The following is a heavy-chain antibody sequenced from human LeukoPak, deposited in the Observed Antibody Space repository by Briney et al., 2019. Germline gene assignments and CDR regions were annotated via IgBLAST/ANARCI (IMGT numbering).Heavy chain of an antibody. CDR2: IYTSGST. D-gene: IGHD4-23*01. CDR1: GGSISSGSYY. J-gene: IGHJ4*02. Sequence: SQTLSLTCTVSGGSISSGSYYWRWLRQPAGKGLEWIGRIYTSGSTNYNPSLKSRVTISVDTSKNQFSLKLSSVTAADTAVYYCARDRPTVDFDYWGQGTLVTVSS. V-gene: IGHV4-61*02. CDR3: ARDRPTVDFDY.